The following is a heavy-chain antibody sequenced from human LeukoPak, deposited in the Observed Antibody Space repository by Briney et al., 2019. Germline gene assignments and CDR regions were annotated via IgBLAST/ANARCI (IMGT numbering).Heavy chain of an antibody. V-gene: IGHV4-31*03. J-gene: IGHJ4*02. CDR1: GGSISSDNYY. CDR2: IYHSGST. CDR3: ARALLRFFVWSIE. Sequence: SQTLSLTCTVSGGSISSDNYYWSWIRQHPGKGLEWIGYIYHSGSTYYNPSLQSRVTISVYTSKNQFSLRLSSVTAADTAVYYCARALLRFFVWSIEWGQGTLVTVSS. D-gene: IGHD3-9*01.